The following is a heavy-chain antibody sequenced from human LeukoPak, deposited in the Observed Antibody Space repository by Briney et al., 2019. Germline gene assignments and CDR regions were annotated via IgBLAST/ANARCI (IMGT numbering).Heavy chain of an antibody. CDR1: GFTFSSHL. CDR3: ARGGPVKSIYDPHWYDP. CDR2: INSDGSRT. V-gene: IGHV3-74*01. D-gene: IGHD5/OR15-5a*01. Sequence: GGSLRPSCAASGFTFSSHLMHWVRQAPGKGLAWVSRINSDGSRTNYADSVKGRFTSSRDNAKNTLYLQMNSLRVEDAAVYFCARGGPVKSIYDPHWYDPWGQGTLVTVSS. J-gene: IGHJ5*02.